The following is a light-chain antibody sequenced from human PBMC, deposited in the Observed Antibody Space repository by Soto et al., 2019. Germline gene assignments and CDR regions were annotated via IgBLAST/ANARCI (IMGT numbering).Light chain of an antibody. V-gene: IGKV1-39*01. CDR3: QQSYSTWT. CDR1: QSISNY. J-gene: IGKJ1*01. Sequence: DIQMTQSPSSLSASVGDRVTITCRASQSISNYVNWYQQKPGKAPKLLIYDASNLQSGVQLRFSGSRSGTDFTLTIRSLQPEDFASYYCQQSYSTWTCGQGTKVDIK. CDR2: DAS.